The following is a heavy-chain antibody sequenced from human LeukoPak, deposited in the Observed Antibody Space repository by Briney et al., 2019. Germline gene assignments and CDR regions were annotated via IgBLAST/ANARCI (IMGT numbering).Heavy chain of an antibody. CDR1: GFTFSSYG. CDR3: ATSVAGTWIFDY. V-gene: IGHV3-33*01. Sequence: GGSLRLSCAASGFTFSSYGMHWVRQAPGKGLEWVAVIWYDGSNKYYADSVKGRFTISRDNSKNTLYLQMNSLRAEDTAVYYCATSVAGTWIFDYWGQGTLVTVSS. CDR2: IWYDGSNK. J-gene: IGHJ4*02. D-gene: IGHD6-19*01.